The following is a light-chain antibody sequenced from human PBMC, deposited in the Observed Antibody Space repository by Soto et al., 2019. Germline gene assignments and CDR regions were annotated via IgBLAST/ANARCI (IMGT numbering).Light chain of an antibody. CDR3: SSYTRSGNYV. V-gene: IGLV2-14*01. CDR2: EVT. J-gene: IGLJ1*01. Sequence: LTHPATVCWSLEQSITISCTGTSSDVGGYNYVSWYQKHPDKAPKLMIYEVTNRPSGVSSRFSGSRSGNTASLTISGLQAEDEGDYFCSSYTRSGNYVFGTGTKVTAL. CDR1: SSDVGGYNY.